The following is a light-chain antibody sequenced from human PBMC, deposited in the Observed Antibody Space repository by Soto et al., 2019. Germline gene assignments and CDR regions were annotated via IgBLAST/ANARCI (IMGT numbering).Light chain of an antibody. V-gene: IGKV1-5*03. CDR3: QQYDTYWT. Sequence: DIQMTQSPSTLSASVGDRVTITCRASQSIGSWLAWYQQKPGKAPKFLIYKASTLESGVPSRFSGSGSGTVFTLTNSSLQPDDFATYSCQQYDTYWTFGQGTKVEIK. CDR2: KAS. J-gene: IGKJ1*01. CDR1: QSIGSW.